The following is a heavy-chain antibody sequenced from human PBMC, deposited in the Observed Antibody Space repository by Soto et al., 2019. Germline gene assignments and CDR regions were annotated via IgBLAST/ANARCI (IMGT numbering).Heavy chain of an antibody. CDR2: IYYDGSRK. V-gene: IGHV3-33*01. Sequence: PGGSLRLSCEASGFSLSPYGMHWVRQAPGKGLEWVAVIYYDGSRKYYADSVKGRFTISRDTAKNTLYLQMNSLRDEDTAVYYCARDGNSRKANDYWGQGTLVTVSS. J-gene: IGHJ4*02. D-gene: IGHD6-13*01. CDR1: GFSLSPYG. CDR3: ARDGNSRKANDY.